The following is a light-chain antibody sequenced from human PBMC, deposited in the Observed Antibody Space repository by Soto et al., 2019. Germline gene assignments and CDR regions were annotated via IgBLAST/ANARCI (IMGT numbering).Light chain of an antibody. CDR2: DTN. J-gene: IGLJ2*01. CDR3: MLYMGGGVSI. CDR1: SGSVSTSYY. Sequence: QTVVTQEPSVSVSPGGAVTLTCGLSSGSVSTSYYPSWYQQTPGQPPRTLIYDTNSLSSGVPDRFSGSIVGNKAALTITGAQADDESDYYCMLYMGGGVSIFGGGTKLTVL. V-gene: IGLV8-61*01.